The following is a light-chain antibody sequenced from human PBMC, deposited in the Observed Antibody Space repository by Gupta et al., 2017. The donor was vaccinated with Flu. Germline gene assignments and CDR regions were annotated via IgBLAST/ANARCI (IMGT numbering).Light chain of an antibody. V-gene: IGKV1-39*01. CDR3: QQIYSNPVT. CDR2: DVS. J-gene: IGKJ2*01. Sequence: DIQMTQSPSSLSASVGDRVTITCRASLDIRKYLNWFQQKPGKAPQLLIYDVSNLQSGVPSRFSGHGSGTDFTLTISSLQPEDFGTYFCQQIYSNPVTFGQGTXLEIK. CDR1: LDIRKY.